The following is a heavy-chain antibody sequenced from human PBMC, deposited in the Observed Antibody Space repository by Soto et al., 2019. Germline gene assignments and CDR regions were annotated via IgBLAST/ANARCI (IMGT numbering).Heavy chain of an antibody. CDR2: ISSGRPDI. CDR3: ARDHLGIAAGDFDL. CDR1: GFSFDTYN. Sequence: PWGSLRLSCAASGFSFDTYNMNWVRQAPGKGLEWVSSISSGRPDIFYADSVRGRFTISRDDAKKSLFLQMNSLRADDTAVYYCARDHLGIAAGDFDLRGKGTLVTVSS. V-gene: IGHV3-21*01. J-gene: IGHJ4*02. D-gene: IGHD6-19*01.